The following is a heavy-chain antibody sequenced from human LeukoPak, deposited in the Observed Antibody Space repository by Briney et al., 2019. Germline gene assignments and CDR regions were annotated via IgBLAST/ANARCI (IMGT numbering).Heavy chain of an antibody. CDR1: GFTFSSYA. J-gene: IGHJ4*02. D-gene: IGHD3-22*01. CDR3: ARDRGYDSSVSDY. Sequence: GGSLRLSCAASGFTFSSYAMHWVRQAPGKGLEWVAVTSYDGSNKYYADSVKGRFTISRDNSKNTLYLQMNSLRAEDTAVYYCARDRGYDSSVSDYWGQGTLVTVSS. V-gene: IGHV3-30-3*01. CDR2: TSYDGSNK.